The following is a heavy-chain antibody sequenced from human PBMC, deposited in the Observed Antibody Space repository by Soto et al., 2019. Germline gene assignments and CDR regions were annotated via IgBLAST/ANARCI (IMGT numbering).Heavy chain of an antibody. Sequence: QVTLKESGPVLVKPTETLTLTCTVSGFSLSNARMGVSWIRQPPGKALEWLAHIFSNDEKSYSTSLKSRLTTSKDTSKSQVVLTMTNMDPVDTATYYCARIRPGTVVTPDAFDIWGQGTMVTVSS. V-gene: IGHV2-26*01. D-gene: IGHD2-21*02. CDR3: ARIRPGTVVTPDAFDI. CDR1: GFSLSNARMG. CDR2: IFSNDEK. J-gene: IGHJ3*02.